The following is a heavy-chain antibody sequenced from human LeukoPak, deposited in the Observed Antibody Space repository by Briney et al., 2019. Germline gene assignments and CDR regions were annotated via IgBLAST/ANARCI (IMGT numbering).Heavy chain of an antibody. D-gene: IGHD3-22*01. CDR3: AKKYYYDSSGYYGWDY. CDR1: GGSISSSSYY. V-gene: IGHV4-39*07. Sequence: SETLSLTCTVSGGSISSSSYYWGWIRQPPGKGLEWIGTIYYSGSTYYNPSLKSRVTISVDTSKNQFSLKLSSVTAADTAVYYCAKKYYYDSSGYYGWDYWGQGTLVTVSS. J-gene: IGHJ4*02. CDR2: IYYSGST.